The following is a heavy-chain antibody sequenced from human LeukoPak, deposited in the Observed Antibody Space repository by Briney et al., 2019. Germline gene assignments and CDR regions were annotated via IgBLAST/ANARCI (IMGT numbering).Heavy chain of an antibody. D-gene: IGHD1-26*01. V-gene: IGHV1-2*02. J-gene: IGHJ3*02. CDR1: GYTFTGYY. Sequence: ASVKVSCRASGYTFTGYYIHWARQAPGQGLEWMGWINPNSDATSYAQNFQGRVTMTRDTSINTAYMELSRLRSDDTAVYYCARKGDGTSSSHDTLDIWGQGTMVTVSS. CDR3: ARKGDGTSSSHDTLDI. CDR2: INPNSDAT.